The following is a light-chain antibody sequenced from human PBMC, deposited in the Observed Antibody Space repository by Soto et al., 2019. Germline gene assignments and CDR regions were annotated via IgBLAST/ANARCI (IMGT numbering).Light chain of an antibody. J-gene: IGLJ2*01. CDR3: QSYDSRLRWV. Sequence: QSVLTQPPSVSGAPGQRVTISCTGSSSNFGAGFDVQWFQQFPGTAPKLLIYGDTIRPSGVPDRFSGSKSDTSASLAITGLQAEDEADYYCQSYDSRLRWVFGGGTKLT. CDR2: GDT. CDR1: SSNFGAGFD. V-gene: IGLV1-40*01.